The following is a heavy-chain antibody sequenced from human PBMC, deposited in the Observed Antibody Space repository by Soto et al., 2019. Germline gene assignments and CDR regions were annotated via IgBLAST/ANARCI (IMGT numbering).Heavy chain of an antibody. CDR3: ARTLEGFDP. Sequence: PSETLSLTCAVSGGSISSGGYSWSWIRQPPGKGLEWIGSIYYSGSTYYNPSLKSRVTISVDTSKNQFSLKLSSVTAADTAVYYCARTLEGFDPWGQGTLVTVSS. CDR2: IYYSGST. V-gene: IGHV4-30-2*03. J-gene: IGHJ5*02. D-gene: IGHD3-3*01. CDR1: GGSISSGGYS.